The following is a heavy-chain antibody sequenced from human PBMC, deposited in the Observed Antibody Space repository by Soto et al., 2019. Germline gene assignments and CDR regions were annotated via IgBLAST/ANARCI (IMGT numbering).Heavy chain of an antibody. CDR3: ARERDGYPAEIEFDY. CDR1: GYTFTSYG. D-gene: IGHD5-12*01. J-gene: IGHJ4*02. Sequence: ASVKVSCKASGYTFTSYGISWVRQAPGQGLEWMGWISAYNGNTNYAQKLQGRVTMTTDTSTSTAYMELRSLRSDDTAVYYCARERDGYPAEIEFDYWGQGTLVTVSS. CDR2: ISAYNGNT. V-gene: IGHV1-18*04.